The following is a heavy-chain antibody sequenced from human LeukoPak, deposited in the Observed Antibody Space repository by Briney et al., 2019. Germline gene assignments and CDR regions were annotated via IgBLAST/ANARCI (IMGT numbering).Heavy chain of an antibody. V-gene: IGHV4-4*09. J-gene: IGHJ4*02. CDR2: IYTSGST. Sequence: SETLSLTCTVSGGSISSYYWSWIRQPPGKGLEWIGYIYTSGSTNYNPSPKSRVTISVDTSKNQFSLKLSSVTAADTAVYYCGGGGSSWLPDYWGQGTLVTVSS. CDR3: GGGGSSWLPDY. CDR1: GGSISSYY. D-gene: IGHD6-13*01.